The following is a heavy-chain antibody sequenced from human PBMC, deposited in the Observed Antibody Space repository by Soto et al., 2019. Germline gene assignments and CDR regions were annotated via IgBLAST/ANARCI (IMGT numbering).Heavy chain of an antibody. J-gene: IGHJ6*02. D-gene: IGHD2-2*01. CDR2: IIPIFGTA. Sequence: QVQRVQSGAEVKKPGSSVKVSCKASGGTFSSYAISWVRQAPGQGLEWMGGIIPIFGTANYAQKFQGRVTITADKSTSTAYMELSSLRSEDTSVYYCARARQQASSTRPYYYYYGMDVWGQGTTVTVSS. V-gene: IGHV1-69*06. CDR3: ARARQQASSTRPYYYYYGMDV. CDR1: GGTFSSYA.